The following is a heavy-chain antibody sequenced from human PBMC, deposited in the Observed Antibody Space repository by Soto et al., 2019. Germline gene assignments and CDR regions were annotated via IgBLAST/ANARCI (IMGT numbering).Heavy chain of an antibody. J-gene: IGHJ4*02. CDR2: FDPEDGET. CDR1: GYTLTELS. CDR3: ATWGGYYYDSSGYYYPKTFAY. V-gene: IGHV1-24*01. D-gene: IGHD3-22*01. Sequence: ASVKVSCKVSGYTLTELSMHWVRQAPGKGLEWMGGFDPEDGETIYAQKFQGRVTMTEDTSTDTAYMELSSLRSEDTAVYYCATWGGYYYDSSGYYYPKTFAYWGQGTLVTVSS.